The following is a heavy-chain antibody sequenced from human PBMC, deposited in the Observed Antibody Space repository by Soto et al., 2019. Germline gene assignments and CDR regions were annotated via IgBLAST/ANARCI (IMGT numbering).Heavy chain of an antibody. CDR3: ARRTSTACVYPAGYDS. V-gene: IGHV4-39*01. Sequence: QVLLQESGPGLVKPSETLSLTCTVSGGSISSNSYYWGWIRPPPGKGLEWIGNIYSSGDTSYNPSRKSRVTISRDTAKNQFVLRVRSRTAADTAVYFWARRTSTACVYPAGYDSWGQGTLVTVAA. CDR1: GGSISSNSYY. J-gene: IGHJ4*02. CDR2: IYSSGDT. D-gene: IGHD2-2*01.